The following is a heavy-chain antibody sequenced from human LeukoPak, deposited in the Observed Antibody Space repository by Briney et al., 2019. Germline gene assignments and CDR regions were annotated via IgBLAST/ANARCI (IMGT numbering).Heavy chain of an antibody. CDR3: ASPRGAYDAFDI. CDR2: ISSSSSYI. D-gene: IGHD3-10*01. V-gene: IGHV3-21*01. Sequence: PGGSLRLSCAASGFTFSSYSMNWVRQAPGKGLEWVSSISSSSSYIYYADSVKGRFTISRDNAKNSLYLQMNSLRAEDTAVYYCASPRGAYDAFDIWGQGTMVTVSS. CDR1: GFTFSSYS. J-gene: IGHJ3*02.